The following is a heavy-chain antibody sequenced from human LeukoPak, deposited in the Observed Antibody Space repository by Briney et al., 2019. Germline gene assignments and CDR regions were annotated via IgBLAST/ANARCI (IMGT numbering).Heavy chain of an antibody. Sequence: ASVKVSXXXXXXXXXXYYMHWVRQAXGQGLEWMGWINPNSGGTNYAQKFQGRVTMTRDTSISTAYMELSRLRSDDTAVYYCARGARIDYWGQGTLVTVSS. CDR1: XXXXXXYY. J-gene: IGHJ4*02. CDR2: INPNSGGT. CDR3: ARGARIDY. V-gene: IGHV1-2*02.